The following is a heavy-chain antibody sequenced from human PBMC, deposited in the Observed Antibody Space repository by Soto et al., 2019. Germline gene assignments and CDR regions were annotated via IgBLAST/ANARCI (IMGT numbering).Heavy chain of an antibody. Sequence: QVQLVQSGAEVKKPGSSVKVSCKASGGTFSSYAISWVRQAPGQGLEWMGGIIPIFGPANYAQKFQGRVTSTADESTSTAYMELSSLRSEDTAVYYCARVSDTAMLTGYYYDRDVWGQGTTLTLSS. V-gene: IGHV1-69*12. J-gene: IGHJ6*02. CDR3: ARVSDTAMLTGYYYDRDV. D-gene: IGHD5-18*01. CDR2: IIPIFGPA. CDR1: GGTFSSYA.